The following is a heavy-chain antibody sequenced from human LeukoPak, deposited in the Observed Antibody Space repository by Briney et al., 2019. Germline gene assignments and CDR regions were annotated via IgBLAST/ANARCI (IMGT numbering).Heavy chain of an antibody. CDR2: INPNSGGT. J-gene: IGHJ5*02. CDR3: ARVMAARQDNWFDP. V-gene: IGHV1-2*02. CDR1: GYTFTGYY. Sequence: ASVKVSCKASGYTFTGYYMHWVRQAPGQGLEWMGWINPNSGGTNYAQKFQGRVTMTRDTSVSTAYMELSRLRSDDTAVYYCARVMAARQDNWFDPWGQGTLVTASS. D-gene: IGHD6-6*01.